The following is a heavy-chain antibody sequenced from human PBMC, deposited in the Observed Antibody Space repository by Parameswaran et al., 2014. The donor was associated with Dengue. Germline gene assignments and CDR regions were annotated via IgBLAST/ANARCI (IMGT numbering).Heavy chain of an antibody. CDR3: ARHPLRVTSPTGGY. V-gene: IGHV4-39*01. J-gene: IGHJ4*02. Sequence: AGGSLRLSCTVSGGSISSSSYYWGWIRQPPGKGLEWIGSIYYSGSTYYNPSLKSRATISVDTSKNQFSLKLSSVTAADTAVYYCARHPLRVTSPTGGYWGQGTLVTVSS. D-gene: IGHD1-14*01. CDR1: GGSISSSSYY. CDR2: IYYSGST.